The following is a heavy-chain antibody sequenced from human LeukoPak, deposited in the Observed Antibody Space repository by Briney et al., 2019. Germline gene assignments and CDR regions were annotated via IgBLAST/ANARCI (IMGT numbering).Heavy chain of an antibody. CDR3: ARGSYYDFWSRSDAFDI. D-gene: IGHD3-3*01. CDR1: GGTFSSYA. J-gene: IGHJ3*02. CDR2: IIPIFGTA. V-gene: IGHV1-69*13. Sequence: GASVKVSCKASGGTFSSYAISWVRQAPGQGLEWMGGIIPIFGTANYAQKFQGRVTITADESTSTAYMELSSLRSEDTAVYYCARGSYYDFWSRSDAFDIWGQGTMVTVSS.